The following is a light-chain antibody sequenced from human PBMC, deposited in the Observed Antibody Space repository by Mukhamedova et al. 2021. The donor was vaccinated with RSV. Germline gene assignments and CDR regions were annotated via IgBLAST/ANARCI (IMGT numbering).Light chain of an antibody. CDR2: AAS. Sequence: WYQRRVHGKVPKPLIYAASTLLSGVPSRFSGSGSGTDFTLTISNLQPEDVATYYCQKYYSAPFTFGPGTKVDIK. V-gene: IGKV1-27*01. J-gene: IGKJ3*01. CDR3: QKYYSAPFT.